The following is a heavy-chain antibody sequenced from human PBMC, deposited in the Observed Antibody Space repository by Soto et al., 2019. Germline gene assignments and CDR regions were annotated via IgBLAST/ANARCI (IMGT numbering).Heavy chain of an antibody. Sequence: GGSLRLSCAVSGFSVSDNYMSWVRQAPGKGLEWVSVIYRGDATYYADSVKGRFTISRDNSKNTVYLQMNSLRAEDTAVYYFSRDRSDSSRADSFDIWGQGTMVTVSS. CDR2: IYRGDAT. J-gene: IGHJ3*02. CDR3: SRDRSDSSRADSFDI. CDR1: GFSVSDNY. V-gene: IGHV3-53*01. D-gene: IGHD6-25*01.